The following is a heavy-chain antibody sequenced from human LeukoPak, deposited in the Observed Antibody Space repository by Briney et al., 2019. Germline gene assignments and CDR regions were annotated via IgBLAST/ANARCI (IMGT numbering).Heavy chain of an antibody. CDR1: GFTFSSYG. Sequence: GGSLRLSCAASGFTFSSYGMHWVRQAPGKGLEWVAVISYDGSNKYYADSVKGRFTISRDNAKNSLYLQMNSLRAEDTAVYYCAREQVLRFLEWSAGFWGQGTLVTVSS. CDR3: AREQVLRFLEWSAGF. CDR2: ISYDGSNK. J-gene: IGHJ4*02. D-gene: IGHD3-3*01. V-gene: IGHV3-30*03.